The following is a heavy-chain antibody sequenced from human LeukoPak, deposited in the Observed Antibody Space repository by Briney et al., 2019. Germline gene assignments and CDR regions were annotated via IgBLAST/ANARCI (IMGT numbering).Heavy chain of an antibody. CDR1: GGSISSGGYY. D-gene: IGHD6-13*01. CDR2: IYYSGST. V-gene: IGHV4-31*03. J-gene: IGHJ6*03. Sequence: SETLSLTCTVSGGSISSGGYYWSWIRQHPGKGLEWIGYIYYSGSTYYNPSLKSRVTISVDTSKNQFSLKLSSVTAADTAVYYCARFVAAAGQLYYYYYMDVWGKGTAVTVSS. CDR3: ARFVAAAGQLYYYYYMDV.